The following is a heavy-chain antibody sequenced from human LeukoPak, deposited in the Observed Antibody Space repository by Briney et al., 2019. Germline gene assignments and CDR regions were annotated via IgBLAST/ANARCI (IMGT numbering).Heavy chain of an antibody. V-gene: IGHV3-23*01. CDR3: VKDRPNYYGSNGHYYRRDGDY. CDR2: ITSSGDGT. Sequence: GGSLRLSCAASGFTFSIYAMSWVRQAPGKGLQWVSSITSSGDGTYYADSVKGRFTISRDNSENMLYLQMNSLRVEDTAVYFCVKDRPNYYGSNGHYYRRDGDYWGQGTLVTVSS. J-gene: IGHJ4*02. D-gene: IGHD3-22*01. CDR1: GFTFSIYA.